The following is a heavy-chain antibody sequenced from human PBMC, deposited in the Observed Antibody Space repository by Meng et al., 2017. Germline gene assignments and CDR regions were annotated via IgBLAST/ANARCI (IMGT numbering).Heavy chain of an antibody. J-gene: IGHJ4*02. CDR1: GYTFTGYY. CDR3: ARSIVATMVFDY. Sequence: QGQVVQLGGRVKKPGASVKVSCKASGYTFTGYYMHWVRQAPGQGLEWMGRINPNSGGTNYAQKFQGRVTMTRDTSISTAYMELSRLRSDDTAVYYCARSIVATMVFDYWGQGTLVTVSS. CDR2: INPNSGGT. D-gene: IGHD5-12*01. V-gene: IGHV1-2*06.